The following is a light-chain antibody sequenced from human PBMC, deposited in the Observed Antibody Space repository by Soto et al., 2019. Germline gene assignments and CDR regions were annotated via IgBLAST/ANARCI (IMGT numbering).Light chain of an antibody. CDR3: SSLTTSSTYV. CDR2: DVN. Sequence: QSVLSQPASVSGSPGQPITTSCTGTSSDVGGYNSLSWYQQHPGKVPKLMIYDVNNRPSGVSYRFSGSKSGNTASLTTSGLQAEDEADYYCSSLTTSSTYVFGSGTKVTVL. J-gene: IGLJ1*01. CDR1: SSDVGGYNS. V-gene: IGLV2-14*01.